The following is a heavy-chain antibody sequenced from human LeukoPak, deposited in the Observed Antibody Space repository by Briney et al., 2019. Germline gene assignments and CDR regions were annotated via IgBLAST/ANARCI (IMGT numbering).Heavy chain of an antibody. CDR2: ITSSGSTK. J-gene: IGHJ4*02. D-gene: IGHD6-19*01. CDR1: GFTFSDYY. CDR3: ARDESSGWYYFDY. V-gene: IGHV3-11*04. Sequence: GGSLRLSCAASGFTFSDYYMSWIRQAPGKGLEWVSYITSSGSTKYYADSVKGRFTISRDNAKNSLYLQMNSLRAEDTAVYYCARDESSGWYYFDYWGQGTLVTVSS.